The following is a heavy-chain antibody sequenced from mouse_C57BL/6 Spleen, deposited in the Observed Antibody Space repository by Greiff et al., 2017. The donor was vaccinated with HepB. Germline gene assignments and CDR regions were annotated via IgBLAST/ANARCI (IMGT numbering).Heavy chain of an antibody. V-gene: IGHV14-4*01. CDR3: TTSGTTVVARYFDV. CDR2: IDPENGDT. J-gene: IGHJ1*03. CDR1: GFNIKDDY. D-gene: IGHD1-1*01. Sequence: EVKVVESGAELVRPGASVKLSCTASGFNIKDDYMHWVKQRPEQGLEWIGWIDPENGDTEYASKFQGKATITADTSSNTAYLQLSSLTSEDTAVYYCTTSGTTVVARYFDVWGTGTTVTVSS.